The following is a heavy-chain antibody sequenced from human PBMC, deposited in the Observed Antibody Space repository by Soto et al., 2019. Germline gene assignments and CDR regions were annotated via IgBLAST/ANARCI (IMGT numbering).Heavy chain of an antibody. CDR2: IYYSGST. V-gene: IGHV4-31*03. J-gene: IGHJ3*02. CDR1: GGSISSGGYY. Sequence: TLSLTCTVSGGSISSGGYYWSWIRQHPGKGLEWIGYIYYSGSTYYNPSLKSRVTISVDTSKNQFSLKLSSVTAADTAVYYCARDRLRYFDWLGARDAFDIWGQGTMVTVSS. D-gene: IGHD3-9*01. CDR3: ARDRLRYFDWLGARDAFDI.